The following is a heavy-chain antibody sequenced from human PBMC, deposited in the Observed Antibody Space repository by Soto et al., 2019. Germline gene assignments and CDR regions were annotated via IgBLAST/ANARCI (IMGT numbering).Heavy chain of an antibody. CDR2: ISWNSVTI. V-gene: IGHV3-9*01. D-gene: IGHD1-26*01. Sequence: PVGSLRLSCAASGFNFDDHAMHWVRQTPGKGQEWVSGISWNSVTINYADSIKGRFTISRDNTKRTLYLQMNNLRPADTAMYFCVRSSGSQPRAGWFDPWGQGTLVTVSS. J-gene: IGHJ5*02. CDR1: GFNFDDHA. CDR3: VRSSGSQPRAGWFDP.